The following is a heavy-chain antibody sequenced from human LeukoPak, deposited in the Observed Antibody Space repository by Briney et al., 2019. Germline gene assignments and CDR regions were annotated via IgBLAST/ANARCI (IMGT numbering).Heavy chain of an antibody. Sequence: ASVKVSCKTSGYTFPSHGIAWVRQAAGQGLEWLGWINPYNGNTYYAQKVQGTVTMTTDTSATIAYMELRSLRSDDTAVYYCARGNYGALDFWGQGTMVTVSS. CDR2: INPYNGNT. CDR3: ARGNYGALDF. V-gene: IGHV1-18*01. J-gene: IGHJ3*01. D-gene: IGHD3-10*01. CDR1: GYTFPSHG.